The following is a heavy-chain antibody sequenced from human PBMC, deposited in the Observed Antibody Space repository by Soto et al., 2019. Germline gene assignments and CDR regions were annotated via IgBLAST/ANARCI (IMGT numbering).Heavy chain of an antibody. V-gene: IGHV4-59*08. CDR1: GGSISSYY. CDR2: IYYSGTT. Sequence: PSETLSLTCTVSGGSISSYYWSWIRQPPGKGLEWIGYIYYSGTTNYNPSLKSRVTMSVDTSKNQFSVKLSSVAAADTAVYYCARHTEHYVSSCYGLENWGQGIPVTVSS. CDR3: ARHTEHYVSSCYGLEN. D-gene: IGHD6-13*01. J-gene: IGHJ4*02.